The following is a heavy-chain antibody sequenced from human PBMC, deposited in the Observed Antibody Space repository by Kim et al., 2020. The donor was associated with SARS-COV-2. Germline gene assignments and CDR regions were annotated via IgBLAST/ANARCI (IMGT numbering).Heavy chain of an antibody. Sequence: ASVKVSCKASGYTFTSYDINWVRQATGQGLEWMGWMNPNSGNTGYAQKFQGRVTMTRNTSISTAYMELSSLRSEDTAVYYCARCPRAYYGSGSCLMNWFDPWGQGTLVTVSS. D-gene: IGHD3-10*01. CDR1: GYTFTSYD. CDR2: MNPNSGNT. J-gene: IGHJ5*02. CDR3: ARCPRAYYGSGSCLMNWFDP. V-gene: IGHV1-8*01.